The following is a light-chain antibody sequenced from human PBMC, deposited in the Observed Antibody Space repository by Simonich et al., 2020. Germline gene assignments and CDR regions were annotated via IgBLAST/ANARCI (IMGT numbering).Light chain of an antibody. J-gene: IGKJ3*01. Sequence: DIQMTQSPSSLSASVGDRVTITCRASQSISSYLNWYQQKTGKAPKLLIYAASSLQSGVPSRCSGGGSGTDFTLTISSLQPEDFATYYCQQYDNLPQGTFGPGTKVDIK. CDR3: QQYDNLPQGT. CDR1: QSISSY. V-gene: IGKV1-39*01. CDR2: AAS.